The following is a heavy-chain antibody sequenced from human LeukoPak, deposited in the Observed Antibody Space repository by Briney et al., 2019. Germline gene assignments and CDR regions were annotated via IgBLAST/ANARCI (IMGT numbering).Heavy chain of an antibody. D-gene: IGHD1-26*01. Sequence: SETLSLTCTVSGGSISSYYWSWIRQPPGKGLEWIGYIYYSGSTNYNPSLKSRVTISVDTSKNQFSLKLTAADTAVYYCARDGRGGSPYNWFDPWGQGTLVTVSS. CDR2: IYYSGST. CDR3: ARDGRGGSPYNWFDP. CDR1: GGSISSYY. J-gene: IGHJ5*02. V-gene: IGHV4-59*01.